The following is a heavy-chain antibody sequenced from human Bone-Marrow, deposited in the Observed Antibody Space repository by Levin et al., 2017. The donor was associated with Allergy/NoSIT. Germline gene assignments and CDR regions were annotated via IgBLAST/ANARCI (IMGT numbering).Heavy chain of an antibody. CDR2: MTPNTIKT. CDR3: GRLRGLERSGDY. V-gene: IGHV1-8*01. CDR1: GYPFSSYD. J-gene: IGHJ4*02. D-gene: IGHD3-3*01. Sequence: PRASVKVSCKASGYPFSSYDINWVRQASGQGLEWMGWMTPNTIKTGYAQKFQGRLTMTWNTSITTAYMELSSLRSEDTAVYYCGRLRGLERSGDYWGRGTLVTVST.